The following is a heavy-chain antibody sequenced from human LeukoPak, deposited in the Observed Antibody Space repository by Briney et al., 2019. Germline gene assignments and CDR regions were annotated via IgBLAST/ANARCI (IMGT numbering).Heavy chain of an antibody. CDR3: ARGSWSAAGTSIDY. CDR1: ALTFRTYW. D-gene: IGHD6-13*01. J-gene: IGHJ4*02. CDR2: IESDGTST. V-gene: IGHV3-74*01. Sequence: GGSLRPSCPASALTFRTYWMNCVRQAPGNGLVWVSRIESDGTSTTYADSVTGRPTLSRANAAHPLYLQMNSLRAEDTAVYYCARGSWSAAGTSIDYWGQGTLVTVSS.